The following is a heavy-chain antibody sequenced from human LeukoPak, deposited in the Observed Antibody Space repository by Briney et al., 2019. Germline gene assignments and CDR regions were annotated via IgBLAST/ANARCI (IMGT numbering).Heavy chain of an antibody. D-gene: IGHD6-6*01. V-gene: IGHV1-2*02. CDR1: GYTFTGYY. CDR3: ARGYSSSSVWGRLDYYYYYMDV. Sequence: ASVKVSCKASGYTFTGYYMHWVRQAPGQGLEWMGWINPNSGGTNYAQKLQGRVTMTTDTSTSTAYMELSSLRSEDTAVYYCARGYSSSSVWGRLDYYYYYMDVWGKGTTVTVSS. CDR2: INPNSGGT. J-gene: IGHJ6*03.